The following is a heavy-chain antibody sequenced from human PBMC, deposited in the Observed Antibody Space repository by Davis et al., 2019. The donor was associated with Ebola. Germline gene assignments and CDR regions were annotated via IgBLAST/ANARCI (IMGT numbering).Heavy chain of an antibody. D-gene: IGHD4-23*01. J-gene: IGHJ4*02. CDR1: GFTFLSHA. Sequence: GGSLRLSCAASGFTFLSHAMTWVRQAPGKGLEWVPGISASGGVTYYADSVKGRFTISRDNAKNSLYLQMNSLRAEDTAVYYCARALRRWYLGPFDYWGQGTLVTVSS. V-gene: IGHV3-23*01. CDR3: ARALRRWYLGPFDY. CDR2: ISASGGVT.